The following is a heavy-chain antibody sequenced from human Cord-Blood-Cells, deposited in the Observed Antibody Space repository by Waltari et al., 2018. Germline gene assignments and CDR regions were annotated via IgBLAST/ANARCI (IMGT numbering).Heavy chain of an antibody. D-gene: IGHD6-25*01. Sequence: QLQLQESGPGLVKPSETLSLTCTVSGGSISSSSYYWGWIRQPPGKGLEWIGSIYYSGSTDNNPSLKSRVTISVDTSKNQFSRKLSSVTAADTAVYYCARKSALGDALDIWGQGTMVTVSS. V-gene: IGHV4-39*07. CDR1: GGSISSSSYY. CDR2: IYYSGST. J-gene: IGHJ3*02. CDR3: ARKSALGDALDI.